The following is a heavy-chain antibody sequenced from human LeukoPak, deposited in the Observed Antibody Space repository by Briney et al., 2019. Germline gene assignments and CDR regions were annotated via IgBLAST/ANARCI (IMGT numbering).Heavy chain of an antibody. V-gene: IGHV3-48*04. CDR2: ISSSNSTI. J-gene: IGHJ4*02. Sequence: GGSLRLSWAVSGFTFDSYSMNWVRQAPGKGLEWVSYISSSNSTIYYTDSVKGRFTISRDNAKNSLYLQMNSLRAEDTAVYYCASLDYWGQGTLVTVSS. CDR3: ASLDY. CDR1: GFTFDSYS.